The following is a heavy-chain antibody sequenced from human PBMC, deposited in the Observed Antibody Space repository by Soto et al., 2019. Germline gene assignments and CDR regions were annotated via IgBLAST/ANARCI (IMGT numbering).Heavy chain of an antibody. CDR2: INHSGST. CDR1: GGSFSGYY. CDR3: ARGRWYQLLSAPIGGWFDP. D-gene: IGHD2-2*01. Sequence: SETLSLTCAVYGGSFSGYYWSWIRQPPGKGLEWIGEINHSGSTNYNPSLKSRVTISVDTSKNQFSLKLSSVTAADTAVYYCARGRWYQLLSAPIGGWFDPWGQGTLVTVSS. V-gene: IGHV4-34*01. J-gene: IGHJ5*02.